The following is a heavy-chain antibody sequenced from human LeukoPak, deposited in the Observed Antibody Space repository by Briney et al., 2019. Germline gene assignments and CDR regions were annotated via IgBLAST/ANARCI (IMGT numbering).Heavy chain of an antibody. J-gene: IGHJ4*02. CDR2: IYPGDSDT. D-gene: IGHD6-13*01. CDR3: ARGYSSSWAFDY. CDR1: GYSFTSYW. Sequence: GESLKISCKTSGYSFTSYWIGWVRQMPGKGLEWMGIIYPGDSDTRYNPSFQGQVTISADKSISTAYLQLSRLEASDTAIYYCARGYSSSWAFDYWGQGTLVTVSS. V-gene: IGHV5-51*01.